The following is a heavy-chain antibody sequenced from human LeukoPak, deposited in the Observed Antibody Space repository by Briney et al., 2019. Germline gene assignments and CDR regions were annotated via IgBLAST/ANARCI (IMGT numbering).Heavy chain of an antibody. CDR3: VKDLGRYRNNCFDY. Sequence: PGGSLRLSCAASGFTFSSSAMGWVRRAPQKGLEWVSAIPPSGPKTYYPGSVRGRFTISRDDSKNTLYLQMNSLRAEDTAVYYCVKDLGRYRNNCFDYWGQGTLVTVSS. CDR1: GFTFSSSA. D-gene: IGHD1-26*01. J-gene: IGHJ4*02. V-gene: IGHV3-23*01. CDR2: IPPSGPKT.